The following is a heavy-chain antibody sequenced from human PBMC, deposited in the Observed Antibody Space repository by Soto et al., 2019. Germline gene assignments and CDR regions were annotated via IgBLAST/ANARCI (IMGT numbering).Heavy chain of an antibody. CDR1: GGSISNYY. J-gene: IGHJ6*02. CDR2: IYYSGST. CDR3: ARYKVDIGVSGTHYYYGMDV. D-gene: IGHD6-19*01. V-gene: IGHV4-59*01. Sequence: QVQLQESGPGLVKPSETLSLTCTVSGGSISNYYWSWIRQPPGKGLEWIGYIYYSGSTNYNPSLKSRVTISVDTSKNQFSLKLSSVTAADTAVYYCARYKVDIGVSGTHYYYGMDVWGQGTTVTVSS.